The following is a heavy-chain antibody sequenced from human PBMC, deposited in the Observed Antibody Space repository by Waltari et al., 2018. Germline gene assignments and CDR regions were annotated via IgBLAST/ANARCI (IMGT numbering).Heavy chain of an antibody. V-gene: IGHV3-49*03. CDR3: SRVSASGDGMDV. Sequence: EVQLVESGGGLVQPGRSLRLSCTTSGFPFGAQALSWFRQAPGKGLEWVGFIRSKIYGGTADYAASVKGRFTVSRDDSKSIAYLQMDSLKTEDTAVYYCSRVSASGDGMDVWGQGTTVTVSS. D-gene: IGHD3-16*01. J-gene: IGHJ6*02. CDR1: GFPFGAQA. CDR2: IRSKIYGGTA.